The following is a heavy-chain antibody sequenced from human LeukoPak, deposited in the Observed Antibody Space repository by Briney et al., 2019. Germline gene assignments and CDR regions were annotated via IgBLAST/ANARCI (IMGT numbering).Heavy chain of an antibody. D-gene: IGHD3-10*02. J-gene: IGHJ6*04. CDR1: GFTFSSYE. CDR3: AELGITMIGGV. V-gene: IGHV3-48*03. Sequence: GGSLRLSCAASGFTFSSYEMNWVRQAPGKGLEWVSYISSSGSTIYYADSVKGRFTISRDNAKNSLYLQMNSLRAEDTAVYYCAELGITMIGGVWGKGTTVTVFS. CDR2: ISSSGSTI.